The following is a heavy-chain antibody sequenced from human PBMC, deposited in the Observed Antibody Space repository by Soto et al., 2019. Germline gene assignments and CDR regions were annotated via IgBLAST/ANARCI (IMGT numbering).Heavy chain of an antibody. D-gene: IGHD1-26*01. J-gene: IGHJ6*02. CDR1: GGTFSSYA. Sequence: GASVKVSCKASGGTFSSYAISWVRQAPGQGLEWMGGIIPIFGTANYAQKFQGRVTITADESTSTAYMELSSLRSEDTAVYYCAREGVGATMDGMDVWGQGTTVTVSS. CDR2: IIPIFGTA. V-gene: IGHV1-69*13. CDR3: AREGVGATMDGMDV.